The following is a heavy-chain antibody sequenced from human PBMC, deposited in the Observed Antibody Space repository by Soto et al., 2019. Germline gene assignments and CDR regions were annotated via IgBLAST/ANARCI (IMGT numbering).Heavy chain of an antibody. CDR3: ARQPSYYDSSGYSYYYYYYGMDV. CDR2: IDPSDSYT. J-gene: IGHJ6*02. CDR1: GYSFTSYW. V-gene: IGHV5-10-1*01. D-gene: IGHD3-22*01. Sequence: GESLKISCKGSGYSFTSYWISWVRQMPGKGLEWMGRIDPSDSYTNYSPSFQGHVTISADKSISTAYLQWSSLKASDTAMYYCARQPSYYDSSGYSYYYYYYGMDVWDQGTTVTVSS.